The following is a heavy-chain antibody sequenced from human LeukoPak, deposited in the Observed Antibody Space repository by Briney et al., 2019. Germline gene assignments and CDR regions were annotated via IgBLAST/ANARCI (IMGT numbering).Heavy chain of an antibody. CDR2: IIPIFGTA. J-gene: IGHJ3*02. CDR3: ARAIVVVPAAIRVNDAFDI. D-gene: IGHD2-2*02. CDR1: GYTFSSYA. V-gene: IGHV1-69*05. Sequence: SVKVSCKASGYTFSSYAISWVRQAPGQGLEWMGRIIPIFGTANYAQKFQGRVTITTDESTSTAYMELSSLRSEDTAVYYCARAIVVVPAAIRVNDAFDIWGQGTMVTVSS.